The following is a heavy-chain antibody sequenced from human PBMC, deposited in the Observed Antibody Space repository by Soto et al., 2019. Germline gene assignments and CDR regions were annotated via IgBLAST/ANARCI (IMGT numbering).Heavy chain of an antibody. J-gene: IGHJ5*02. D-gene: IGHD3-22*01. CDR1: GFTVSSNY. CDR2: IYSGGTT. CDR3: ARNGDSSAYRGWFDP. Sequence: EVQLVESGGGLVQPGGSLRLSCAASGFTVSSNYMSWVRQAPGKGLEWVSVIYSGGTTYYADSVKGRFTISRDNSKNTLYLQLNSLRAAATAVYYCARNGDSSAYRGWFDPWGQGTLVTVSS. V-gene: IGHV3-66*01.